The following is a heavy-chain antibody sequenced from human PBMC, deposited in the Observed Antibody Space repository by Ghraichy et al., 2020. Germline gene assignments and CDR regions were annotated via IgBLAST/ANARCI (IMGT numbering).Heavy chain of an antibody. CDR3: ARSAKNGDDFWSGYPLYYYYGMDV. D-gene: IGHD3-3*01. CDR2: IYYSGST. Sequence: ESLNISCTVSGGSISSYYWSWIRQPPGKGLEWIGYIYYSGSTNYNPSLKSRVTISVDTSKNQFSLKLSSVTAADTAVYYCARSAKNGDDFWSGYPLYYYYGMDVWGQGTTVTVSS. J-gene: IGHJ6*02. V-gene: IGHV4-59*01. CDR1: GGSISSYY.